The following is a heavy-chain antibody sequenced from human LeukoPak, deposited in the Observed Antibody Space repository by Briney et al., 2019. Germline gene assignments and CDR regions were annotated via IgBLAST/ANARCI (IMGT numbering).Heavy chain of an antibody. D-gene: IGHD3-3*01. CDR1: GGSNSSYY. CDR3: ARASDYDFWSGYVFDY. CDR2: IYTSGST. J-gene: IGHJ4*02. V-gene: IGHV4-4*07. Sequence: PSETLSLXCTVSGGSNSSYYWSWIRLPAGKGLESIGRIYTSGSTNYNPSLKSRVTMSVDTSKNQFSLKLSSVTAADTAVYYCARASDYDFWSGYVFDYWGQGTLVTVSS.